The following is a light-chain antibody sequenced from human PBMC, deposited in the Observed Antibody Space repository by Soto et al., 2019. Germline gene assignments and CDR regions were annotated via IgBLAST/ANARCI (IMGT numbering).Light chain of an antibody. V-gene: IGLV2-8*01. J-gene: IGLJ2*01. CDR3: SSYAGSNNYVV. Sequence: QSALTQPPSASGSPGQSVTISCTGTSSDVGGYNFVSWYQQHPDKAPKLMIYEVSKRPSGIPDRFSGSKSGNTASLTVSGLQAEDEVNYYCSSYAGSNNYVVFGGGTKLTVL. CDR2: EVS. CDR1: SSDVGGYNF.